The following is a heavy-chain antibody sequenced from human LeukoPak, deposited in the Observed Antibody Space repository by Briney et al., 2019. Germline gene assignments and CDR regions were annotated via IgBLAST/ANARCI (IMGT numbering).Heavy chain of an antibody. D-gene: IGHD5-18*01. CDR1: GGSISSGSYY. CDR2: IYTSGST. V-gene: IGHV4-61*02. Sequence: SETLSLTCTVSGGSISSGSYYWTWIRQPAGKGLEWIGRIYTSGSTNHNPSLKGRVTISLDTSKNQFSLKLISVTAADTAVYFCARERTDTSMDYWGQGTLVTVSS. J-gene: IGHJ4*02. CDR3: ARERTDTSMDY.